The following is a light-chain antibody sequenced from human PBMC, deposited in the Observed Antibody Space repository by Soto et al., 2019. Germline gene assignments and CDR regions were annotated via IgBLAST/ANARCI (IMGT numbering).Light chain of an antibody. J-gene: IGLJ2*01. CDR1: SSDVGSYNL. V-gene: IGLV2-23*03. CDR3: CSYAGSSTFEV. CDR2: EGS. Sequence: QSALTQPASVSGSPGQSITISCTGTSSDVGSYNLVSWYQQHPGKAPKLMIYEGSKRPSGVSNRFSGSKSGNTASPTISGLQAEDEADYYCCSYAGSSTFEVFGGGTQLTVL.